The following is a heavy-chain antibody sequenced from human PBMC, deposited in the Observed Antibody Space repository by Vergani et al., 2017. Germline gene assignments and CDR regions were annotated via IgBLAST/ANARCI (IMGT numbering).Heavy chain of an antibody. D-gene: IGHD3-22*01. CDR1: GGTFSSYA. V-gene: IGHV1-69*06. CDR3: ARDPNYYDSSGYYYDYFDY. Sequence: QVQLVQSGAEVKKPGSSVKVSCKASGGTFSSYAISWVRQAPGQGLEWMGGIIPIFGTANYAQKFQGRVTITADKSTSTAYMELSSLRSEDTAVYYCARDPNYYDSSGYYYDYFDYWGQGTLVTVSS. J-gene: IGHJ4*02. CDR2: IIPIFGTA.